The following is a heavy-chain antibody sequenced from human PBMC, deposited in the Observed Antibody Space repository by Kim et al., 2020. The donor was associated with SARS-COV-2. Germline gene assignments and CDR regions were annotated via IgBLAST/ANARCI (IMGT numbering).Heavy chain of an antibody. V-gene: IGHV3-21*01. Sequence: IYYAESEKGRLTISSDNAKNSLYLTMNGLRAEDTAVYYCARALLGYLFDYWGQGTLVTVSS. D-gene: IGHD1-1*01. CDR2: I. J-gene: IGHJ4*02. CDR3: ARALLGYLFDY.